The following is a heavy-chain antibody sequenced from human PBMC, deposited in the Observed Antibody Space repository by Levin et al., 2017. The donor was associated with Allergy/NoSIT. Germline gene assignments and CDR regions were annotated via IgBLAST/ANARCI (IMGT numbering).Heavy chain of an antibody. V-gene: IGHV4-39*01. J-gene: IGHJ3*02. CDR3: ARHRYFYDSGGFSDAFDI. CDR1: GGSIRSSSYY. D-gene: IGHD3-22*01. CDR2: IFHTGTT. Sequence: SQTLSLTCTVSGGSIRSSSYYWGWIRQPPGKGLQWIGTIFHTGTTYYNPSLKSRVTISVDTSKNQFSLRLSSVTAADTAVYYCARHRYFYDSGGFSDAFDIWGQGTMVTVSS.